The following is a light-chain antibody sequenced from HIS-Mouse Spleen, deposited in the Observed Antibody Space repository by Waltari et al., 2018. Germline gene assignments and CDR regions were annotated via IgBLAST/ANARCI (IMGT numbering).Light chain of an antibody. Sequence: QSALTQPPSASGSPGQSVTISSTGTRRSVGGYNYVSWYQQHPGKAPKLMIYEVSKRPSGVPDRFSGSKSGNTASLTVSGLQAEDEADYYCSSYAGSNNLVFGGGTKLTVL. CDR2: EVS. CDR3: SSYAGSNNLV. J-gene: IGLJ2*01. CDR1: RRSVGGYNY. V-gene: IGLV2-8*01.